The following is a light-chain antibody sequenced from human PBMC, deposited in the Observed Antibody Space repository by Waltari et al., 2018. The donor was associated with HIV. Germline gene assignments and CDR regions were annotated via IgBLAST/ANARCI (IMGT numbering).Light chain of an antibody. CDR3: SSYTRHHSLV. V-gene: IGLV2-14*01. J-gene: IGLJ3*02. Sequence: HYALNQPASVVRSHGQTITIPCRRTVTELAGSNFLSRSRRYPGLAPQLVLYGVSSRPAGVSLRFSGSKSGDTSSLTISVLEAEDEAHYYCSSYTRHHSLVFGGGAKLTVL. CDR1: VTELAGSNF. CDR2: GVS.